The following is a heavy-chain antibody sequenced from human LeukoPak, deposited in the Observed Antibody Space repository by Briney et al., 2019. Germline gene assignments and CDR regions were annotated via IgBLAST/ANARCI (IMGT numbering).Heavy chain of an antibody. CDR2: IIPIFGTA. CDR3: AREIRNFLYSSGWYFDY. CDR1: GGTFSSYA. J-gene: IGHJ4*02. V-gene: IGHV1-69*01. Sequence: SVKVSCKASGGTFSSYAISWVRQAPGQGLEWMGGIIPIFGTANYAQKFQGRVTITADESTSIAYMELSSLRSEDTAVYYCAREIRNFLYSSGWYFDYWGQGTLVTVSS. D-gene: IGHD6-19*01.